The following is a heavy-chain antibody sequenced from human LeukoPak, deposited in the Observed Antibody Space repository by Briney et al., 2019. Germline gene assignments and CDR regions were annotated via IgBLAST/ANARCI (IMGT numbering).Heavy chain of an antibody. V-gene: IGHV3-74*01. J-gene: IGHJ4*02. CDR2: IDEDGSTT. D-gene: IGHD1-26*01. CDR3: VRDLGGRSGH. CDR1: GFTLSSNW. Sequence: PGGSLRLSCAASGFTLSSNWMHWVRQAPGKGLVWVSRIDEDGSTTNYADSVKGRSTIFRDNAKNTLYLQMNSLRAEDTVVYYCVRDLGGRSGHWGQGTLVTVSS.